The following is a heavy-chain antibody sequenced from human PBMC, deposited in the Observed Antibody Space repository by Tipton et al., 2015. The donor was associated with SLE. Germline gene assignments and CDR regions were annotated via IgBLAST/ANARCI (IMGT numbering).Heavy chain of an antibody. J-gene: IGHJ4*02. CDR1: GGSFSGYY. CDR2: ISGSGKST. Sequence: LSLTCAVYGGSFSGYYWSWVRQAPGKGLEWVSAISGSGKSTYYVDSVKGRFTISRDNSKNTLYLQMNSLRAEDTAVYYCAKAHRGTTGTTGYFDYWGQGTLVTVSS. V-gene: IGHV3-23*01. CDR3: AKAHRGTTGTTGYFDY. D-gene: IGHD1-1*01.